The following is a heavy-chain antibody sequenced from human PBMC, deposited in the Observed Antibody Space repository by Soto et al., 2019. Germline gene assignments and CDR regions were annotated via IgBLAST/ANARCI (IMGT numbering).Heavy chain of an antibody. J-gene: IGHJ4*02. D-gene: IGHD4-4*01. CDR1: GFTFNMYW. V-gene: IGHV3-7*04. Sequence: EVQLVESGGGLVQPGGSLSLSCAASGFTFNMYWMSWVRQAPGKGLEWVANIAHDGSEKYYVDSVKGRFTIPKDNAKNSLYLQMNSLRAEDTAVYYCAREDHSTYNYWGQGTLVTVSS. CDR3: AREDHSTYNY. CDR2: IAHDGSEK.